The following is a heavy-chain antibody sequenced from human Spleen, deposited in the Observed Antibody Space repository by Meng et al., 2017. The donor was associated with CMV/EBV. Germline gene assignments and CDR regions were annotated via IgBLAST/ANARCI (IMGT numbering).Heavy chain of an antibody. CDR3: ARGILGDDFWSGPYGMDV. D-gene: IGHD3-3*01. J-gene: IGHJ6*02. Sequence: ASVKVSCKASGYTFTSYYMHWVRQAPGQGLEWMGIFNPGSGTTSYAQKFQGRVTMTWDTSSSTVYMDLRSLRSEDTAVYYCARGILGDDFWSGPYGMDVWGQGTTVTVSS. CDR1: GYTFTSYY. V-gene: IGHV1-46*01. CDR2: FNPGSGTT.